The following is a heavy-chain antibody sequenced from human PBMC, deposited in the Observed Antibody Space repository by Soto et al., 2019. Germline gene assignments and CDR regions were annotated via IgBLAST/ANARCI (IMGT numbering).Heavy chain of an antibody. J-gene: IGHJ4*02. CDR3: AKERLLWFGELSLSDFDY. CDR1: GFTFSSYA. D-gene: IGHD3-10*01. V-gene: IGHV3-23*01. CDR2: ISGSGGST. Sequence: EVQLLESGGGLVQPGGSLRLSCAASGFTFSSYAMSWVRQAPGKGLEWVSAISGSGGSTYYADSVKGRFTISRDNSKNTLYLKMNSLRAEDTAVYYCAKERLLWFGELSLSDFDYWGQGTLVTVSS.